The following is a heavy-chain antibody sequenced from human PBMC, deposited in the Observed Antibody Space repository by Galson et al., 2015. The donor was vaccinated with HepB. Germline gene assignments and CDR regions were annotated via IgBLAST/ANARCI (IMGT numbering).Heavy chain of an antibody. Sequence: SLRLSCAASGFTFSSYWMSWVRQAPGKGLEWVANIKQDGSEKYYVDSVKGRFTISRDNAKNSLYLQMNSLSAEDTGVYYCARDRHIVVVVAAPPGQGWYFDLWCRGTLVTVSS. D-gene: IGHD2-15*01. CDR2: IKQDGSEK. CDR1: GFTFSSYW. CDR3: ARDRHIVVVVAAPPGQGWYFDL. J-gene: IGHJ2*01. V-gene: IGHV3-7*03.